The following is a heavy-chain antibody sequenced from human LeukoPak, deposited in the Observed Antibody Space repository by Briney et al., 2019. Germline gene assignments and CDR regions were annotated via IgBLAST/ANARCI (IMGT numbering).Heavy chain of an antibody. J-gene: IGHJ4*02. CDR2: INHSGST. CDR1: GGSFSGYY. CDR3: ARGRLNHYYGSGSIFDY. D-gene: IGHD3-10*01. Sequence: SETLSLTCAVYGGSFSGYYWSWIRQPPGKGLEWIGEINHSGSTNYNPSLKSRVTISVDTSKNQFSLKLSSLTAADTAVYYCARGRLNHYYGSGSIFDYWGQGTLVTVSS. V-gene: IGHV4-34*01.